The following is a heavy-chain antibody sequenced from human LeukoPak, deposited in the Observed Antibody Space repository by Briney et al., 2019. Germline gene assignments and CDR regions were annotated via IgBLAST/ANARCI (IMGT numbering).Heavy chain of an antibody. V-gene: IGHV3-53*01. J-gene: IGHJ4*02. CDR1: GFTVSSNY. Sequence: GGSLRLSCAAPGFTVSSNYMSWVRQAPGKGLEWVSVIYGGGSTYYADSVKGRFTISRDNSKNTLYLQLNSLRGEDTAVYYCASQSTVKYYFDYWGQGTLVTVSS. D-gene: IGHD4-17*01. CDR3: ASQSTVKYYFDY. CDR2: IYGGGST.